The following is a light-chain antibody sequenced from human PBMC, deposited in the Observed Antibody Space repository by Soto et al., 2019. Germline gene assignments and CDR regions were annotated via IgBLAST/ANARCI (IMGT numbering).Light chain of an antibody. V-gene: IGLV1-44*01. Sequence: QSVLTQPPSASGTPVQRVTISCSGSSSNNGSNTVNWYQQLPGTAPKLLIYSNNQRPSGVPDRFSGSKSGTSASLAISGLQSEDEADYSCAAWDDSLNGRVVFGGGTKLTVL. CDR3: AAWDDSLNGRVV. CDR1: SSNNGSNT. J-gene: IGLJ2*01. CDR2: SNN.